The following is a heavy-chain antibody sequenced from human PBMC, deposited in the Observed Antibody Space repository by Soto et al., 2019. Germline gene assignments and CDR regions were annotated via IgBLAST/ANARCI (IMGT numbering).Heavy chain of an antibody. CDR2: ISSSGSTI. CDR1: GFTFSSYE. J-gene: IGHJ4*02. V-gene: IGHV3-48*03. CDR3: ARKQLVSGAFDY. Sequence: EVQLVESGGGLVQPGGSLRLSCAASGFTFSSYEMNWVRQAPGKGLEWVSYISSSGSTIYSADSVRGRFTISRDNAKNSLYLQMNSLRAEDTAVYYCARKQLVSGAFDYWGQGTLVTVSS. D-gene: IGHD6-6*01.